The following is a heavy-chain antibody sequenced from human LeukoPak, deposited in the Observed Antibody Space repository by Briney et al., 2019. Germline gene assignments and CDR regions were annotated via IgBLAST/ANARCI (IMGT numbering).Heavy chain of an antibody. Sequence: PGGSLRLSCAASGFTFSSYAMSWVRQAPGKGLEWASAISGSGGSTYYADSVKGRFTISRDNSKNTLYLQMNSLRAEDTAVYYCAKVWGLQLWWLFDYWGQGTLVTVSS. CDR2: ISGSGGST. J-gene: IGHJ4*02. V-gene: IGHV3-23*01. CDR3: AKVWGLQLWWLFDY. D-gene: IGHD5-18*01. CDR1: GFTFSSYA.